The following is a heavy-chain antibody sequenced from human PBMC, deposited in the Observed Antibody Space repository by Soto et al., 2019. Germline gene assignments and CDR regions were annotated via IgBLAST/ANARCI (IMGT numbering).Heavy chain of an antibody. D-gene: IGHD3-10*01. V-gene: IGHV1-58*02. CDR3: AADSDGSAMVRGASI. CDR1: GFTFTSSA. CDR2: IVVGSGNT. Sequence: SVKVCCKASGFTFTSSAMQWVRQARGQRLEWIGWIVVGSGNTNYAQKFQERVTITRDMSTSTAYMELSSLRSEDTAVYYCAADSDGSAMVRGASIWGQGTMVTVS. J-gene: IGHJ3*02.